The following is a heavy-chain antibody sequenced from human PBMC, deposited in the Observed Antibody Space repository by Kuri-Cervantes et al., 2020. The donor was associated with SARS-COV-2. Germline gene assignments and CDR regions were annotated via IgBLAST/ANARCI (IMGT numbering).Heavy chain of an antibody. CDR1: GFTVSSNY. Sequence: GGSLRLSCAASGFTVSSNYMSWVRQAPGKGLEWVSVIYSGGSTYYADSVKGRFTISRDNSKNTLYLQMNSLRAEDTAVYYCARDPTAWGDYYDSSSDYWGQGTLVTVSS. J-gene: IGHJ4*02. CDR2: IYSGGST. CDR3: ARDPTAWGDYYDSSSDY. V-gene: IGHV3-66*02. D-gene: IGHD3-22*01.